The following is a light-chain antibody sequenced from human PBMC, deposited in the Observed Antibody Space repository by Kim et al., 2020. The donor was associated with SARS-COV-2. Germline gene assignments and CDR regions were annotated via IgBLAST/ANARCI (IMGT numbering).Light chain of an antibody. V-gene: IGLV4-69*01. CDR3: QTWDTGIRV. CDR1: SGNSTYA. CDR2: VDSDGSH. Sequence: ASVKLTGTLSSGNSTYAIAGHQQQPEKGPRYLMKVDSDGSHNKGDGIPDRFSGSSSGAERYLTISSLQSEDEADYYCQTWDTGIRVFGGGTKVTVL. J-gene: IGLJ3*02.